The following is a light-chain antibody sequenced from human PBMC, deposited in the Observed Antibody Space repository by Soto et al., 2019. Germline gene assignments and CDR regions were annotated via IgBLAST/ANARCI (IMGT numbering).Light chain of an antibody. V-gene: IGKV1-5*03. CDR1: QSISSW. CDR2: KAS. Sequence: DIQMTQSPSTLSGSVGDRVTITCRASQSISSWLAWYQQKPGKAPKLLIYKASNLESGVPSRFSGSGSGTEFTLTISSLQPDDFATYYCQQYNSYLYTFGQGTKVDIK. J-gene: IGKJ2*01. CDR3: QQYNSYLYT.